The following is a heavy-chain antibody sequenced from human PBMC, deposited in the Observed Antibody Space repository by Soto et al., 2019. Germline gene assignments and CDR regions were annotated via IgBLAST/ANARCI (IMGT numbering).Heavy chain of an antibody. CDR2: RWFDGSRK. CDR3: AKFYSNYDNSGSYYYYGMDV. V-gene: IGHV3-30*02. D-gene: IGHD4-4*01. CDR1: GFSVSDCD. Sequence: GGSLRLSCVASGFSVSDCDIHWVRQPPGKGLEWMAVRWFDGSRKYYADSVKGRFAISRDNSKNTLYLQMNSLRAEDTAVYYCAKFYSNYDNSGSYYYYGMDVWGQGTTVTVSS. J-gene: IGHJ6*02.